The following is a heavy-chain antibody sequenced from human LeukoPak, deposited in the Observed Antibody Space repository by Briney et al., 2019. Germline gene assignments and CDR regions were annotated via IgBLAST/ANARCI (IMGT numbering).Heavy chain of an antibody. CDR1: GGSITSYY. J-gene: IGHJ4*02. Sequence: PSETLSLTCTVSGGSITSYYWSWIRQPPGKGLEWIGHFYYTGSTNYNPSLKSRVTISAETSRNQFSLRLNFVTAADTAVYYCARAPPDGGNSGLYYWGQGTLVTVSS. CDR2: FYYTGST. V-gene: IGHV4-59*12. CDR3: ARAPPDGGNSGLYY. D-gene: IGHD4-23*01.